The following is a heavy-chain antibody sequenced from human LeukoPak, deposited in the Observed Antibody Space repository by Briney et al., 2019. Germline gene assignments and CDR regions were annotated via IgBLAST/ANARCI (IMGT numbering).Heavy chain of an antibody. CDR2: ISYDGSNK. Sequence: PGGSLRLSCAASGFTFSSYAMHWVRQAPGKGLEWVAVISYDGSNKYYADSVKGRFTISRDNSKNTLYLQMNSLRAEDTAVYYCARDAVVLSPDYYYYMDVWGKGTTVSVS. J-gene: IGHJ6*03. CDR3: ARDAVVLSPDYYYYMDV. CDR1: GFTFSSYA. V-gene: IGHV3-30*04. D-gene: IGHD2-8*02.